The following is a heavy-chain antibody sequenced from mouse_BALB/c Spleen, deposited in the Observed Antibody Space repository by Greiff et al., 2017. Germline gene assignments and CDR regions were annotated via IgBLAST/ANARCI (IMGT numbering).Heavy chain of an antibody. J-gene: IGHJ4*01. V-gene: IGHV7-3*02. CDR2: IRNKANGYTT. D-gene: IGHD2-4*01. Sequence: EVQLVESGGGLVQPGGSLRLSCATSGFTFTDYYMSWVRQPPGKALEWLGFIRNKANGYTTEYSASVKGRFTISRDNSQSILYLQMNTLRAEDSATYYCARVDGLRYYYAMDYWGQGTSVTVSS. CDR1: GFTFTDYY. CDR3: ARVDGLRYYYAMDY.